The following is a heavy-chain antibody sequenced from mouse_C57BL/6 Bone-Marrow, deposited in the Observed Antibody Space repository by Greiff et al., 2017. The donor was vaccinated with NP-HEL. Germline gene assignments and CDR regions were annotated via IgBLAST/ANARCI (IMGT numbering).Heavy chain of an antibody. Sequence: VQLQQPGAELVMPGASVKLSCKASGYTFTSYWMHWVKQRPGQGLEWIGEIDPSDSYTNYNQKFKGKSTLTVDKSSSTAYMQLSSLTSEDSAVYYCAREGDYDFAMDYWGQGTSVTVSS. J-gene: IGHJ4*01. CDR1: GYTFTSYW. D-gene: IGHD2-4*01. CDR3: AREGDYDFAMDY. V-gene: IGHV1-69*01. CDR2: IDPSDSYT.